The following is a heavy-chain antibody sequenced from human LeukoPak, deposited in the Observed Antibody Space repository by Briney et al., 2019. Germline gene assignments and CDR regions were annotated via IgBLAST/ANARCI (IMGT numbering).Heavy chain of an antibody. Sequence: ASVKVSCKASGYTFTGYYMHWVRQAPGQGLEWMGWINPNSGGTNYAQKFQGRVTMTRDTSISTAYMELSRLRSDDTAVYYCTEYSSSGGSWFDPWGQGTLVTVSS. V-gene: IGHV1-2*02. D-gene: IGHD6-6*01. CDR2: INPNSGGT. CDR3: TEYSSSGGSWFDP. J-gene: IGHJ5*02. CDR1: GYTFTGYY.